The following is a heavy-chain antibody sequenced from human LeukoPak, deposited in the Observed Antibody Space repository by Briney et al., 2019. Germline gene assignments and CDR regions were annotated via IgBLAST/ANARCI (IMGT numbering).Heavy chain of an antibody. Sequence: SETLSLTCAVYGGSFSGYYWSWIRQPPGKGLEWIGEINHSGSTNYNPSLKSRATISVDTSKNQFSLNLSSVTAADTAVYNCARGGRSSGSYYFDYWGQGTLVTVSS. CDR1: GGSFSGYY. V-gene: IGHV4-34*01. D-gene: IGHD6-19*01. CDR3: ARGGRSSGSYYFDY. CDR2: INHSGST. J-gene: IGHJ4*02.